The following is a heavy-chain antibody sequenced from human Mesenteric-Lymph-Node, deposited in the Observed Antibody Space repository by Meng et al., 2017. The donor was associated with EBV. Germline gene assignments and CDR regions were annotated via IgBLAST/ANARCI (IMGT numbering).Heavy chain of an antibody. CDR1: GGSVNSGGYS. J-gene: IGHJ4*02. V-gene: IGHV4-30-2*06. D-gene: IGHD4-17*01. CDR3: AGGDYVNQFNY. Sequence: ATGLGKPRTTLPPTCTVSGGSVNSGGYSWSWIRQSPEKGLEWIGYVHHSGLTYYNPSLETRVIISLERSKNQFSLKLTSVTAADTAVYYCAGGDYVNQFNYWGQGTLVTVSS. CDR2: VHHSGLT.